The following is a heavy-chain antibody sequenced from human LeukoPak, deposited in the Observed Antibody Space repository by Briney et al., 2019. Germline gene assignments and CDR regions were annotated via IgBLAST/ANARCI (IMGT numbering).Heavy chain of an antibody. J-gene: IGHJ4*02. Sequence: GGSLRLSCAASGFSVNNKYMSWVRQAPGKGLEWVSVIYSGGSTYYADSVTGRFTISRDNSNNTVYLHMNSLRAEDTGVYCCARDRGVGTNLGFDYWGQGTLVIVSS. CDR2: IYSGGST. CDR1: GFSVNNKY. V-gene: IGHV3-53*01. D-gene: IGHD1-26*01. CDR3: ARDRGVGTNLGFDY.